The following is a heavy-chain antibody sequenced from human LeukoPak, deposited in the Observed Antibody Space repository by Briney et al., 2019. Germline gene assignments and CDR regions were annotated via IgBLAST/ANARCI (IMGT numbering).Heavy chain of an antibody. J-gene: IGHJ4*02. CDR1: GFTFSHHG. CDR3: ARALYDSSGYYFDY. CDR2: IRNDGSNH. D-gene: IGHD3-22*01. V-gene: IGHV3-30*02. Sequence: GGSLRLSCAASGFTFSHHGMHWVRQAPGKGLEWVAFIRNDGSNHYYADSVKGRFTISSDNAKNSLYLQMNSLRAEDTAVYYCARALYDSSGYYFDYWGQGTLVTVSS.